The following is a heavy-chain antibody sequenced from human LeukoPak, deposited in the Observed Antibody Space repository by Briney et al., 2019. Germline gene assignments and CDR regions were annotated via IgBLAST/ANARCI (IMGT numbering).Heavy chain of an antibody. V-gene: IGHV1-46*01. J-gene: IGHJ4*02. CDR3: ARGPIAVAEDY. CDR1: GYTFTSYY. Sequence: ASVKVSCEASGYTFTSYYMHWVRQSPGQGLEWMGIINPSGGSTSYAQKFQGRVTMTRDMSTSTVYMELSSLRSEDTAVYYCARGPIAVAEDYWGQGTLVTVSS. CDR2: INPSGGST. D-gene: IGHD6-19*01.